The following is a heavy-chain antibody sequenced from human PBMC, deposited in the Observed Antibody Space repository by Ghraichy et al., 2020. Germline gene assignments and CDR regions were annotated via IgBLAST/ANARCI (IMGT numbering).Heavy chain of an antibody. V-gene: IGHV4-39*01. J-gene: IGHJ6*02. CDR3: ARHSYNWNDEVNYGMDV. CDR2: IYYSGST. CDR1: GGSISSSSYY. D-gene: IGHD1-1*01. Sequence: SETLSLTCTVSGGSISSSSYYWGWIRQPPGKGLEWIGSIYYSGSTYYNPSLKSRVTISVDTSKNQFSLKLSSVTAADTAVYYCARHSYNWNDEVNYGMDVWGQGTTVTVSS.